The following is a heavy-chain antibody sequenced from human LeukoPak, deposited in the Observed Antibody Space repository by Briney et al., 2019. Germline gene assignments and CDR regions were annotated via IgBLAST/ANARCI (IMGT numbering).Heavy chain of an antibody. Sequence: SETLSLTCTVSGGSISSGSYYWSWIRQPAGKGLEWIGRIYTSGSTNYNPSLKSRVTISVDTSKNQFSLKLSSVAAADTAVYYCARVDGSGSSFDYWGQGTLVTVSS. CDR1: GGSISSGSYY. J-gene: IGHJ4*02. CDR2: IYTSGST. CDR3: ARVDGSGSSFDY. D-gene: IGHD3-10*01. V-gene: IGHV4-61*02.